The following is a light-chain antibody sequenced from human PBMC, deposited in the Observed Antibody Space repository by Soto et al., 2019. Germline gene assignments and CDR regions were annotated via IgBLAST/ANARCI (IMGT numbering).Light chain of an antibody. V-gene: IGKV1-5*01. Sequence: DIQMTQSPSTLSASVGDRVTITCRASQSISSWLAWYQQKPGTAPKVLIYHASSLESGVPSRFSGSGSGTDFTLTISSLQPEDFATYYCQQSYSTPWTFGQGTKVDIK. J-gene: IGKJ1*01. CDR2: HAS. CDR1: QSISSW. CDR3: QQSYSTPWT.